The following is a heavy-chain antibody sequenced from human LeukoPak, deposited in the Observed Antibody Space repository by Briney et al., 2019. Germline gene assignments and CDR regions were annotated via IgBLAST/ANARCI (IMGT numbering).Heavy chain of an antibody. CDR1: GFAFSTYA. CDR3: AKEGGSSTWYDGWFDP. Sequence: GGSLRLSCAASGFAFSTYAMTWVRQAPEKGLQWVSTISTSGRATYYADSVEGRFTISRDTSKNTLYLQMNTLRAEDTAVYYCAKEGGSSTWYDGWFDPWGQGTLVTVSS. CDR2: ISTSGRAT. V-gene: IGHV3-23*01. J-gene: IGHJ5*02. D-gene: IGHD6-13*01.